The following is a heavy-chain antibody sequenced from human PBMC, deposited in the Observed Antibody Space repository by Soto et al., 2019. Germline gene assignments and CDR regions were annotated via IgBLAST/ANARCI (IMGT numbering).Heavy chain of an antibody. Sequence: PGESLKISCKGSGYSFTSYWIGWVRQMPGKGLDGMRIIYPGYSDTRYSPSFQGQVTISTDTSISTTYLKGGHLKASDTAMYYCAKNIRYCSGGSCYSSEIGYYYGRDVWGQGTTVTVSS. V-gene: IGHV5-51*01. CDR3: AKNIRYCSGGSCYSSEIGYYYGRDV. CDR2: IYPGYSDT. D-gene: IGHD2-15*01. J-gene: IGHJ6*02. CDR1: GYSFTSYW.